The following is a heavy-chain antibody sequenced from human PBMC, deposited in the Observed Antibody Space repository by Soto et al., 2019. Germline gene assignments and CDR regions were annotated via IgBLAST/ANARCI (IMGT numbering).Heavy chain of an antibody. CDR2: TYYRSKWYN. J-gene: IGHJ3*01. Sequence: SQTLSLPCAISGDSVSSNSAAWNWIRQSPSRGLEWLGRTYYRSKWYNDYTVSVKSRITVNPDTSKNQFSLQLNSVTPEDTAVYYCARKEGRVSDAFDVWGQGTMVTVSS. CDR1: GDSVSSNSAA. V-gene: IGHV6-1*01. CDR3: ARKEGRVSDAFDV.